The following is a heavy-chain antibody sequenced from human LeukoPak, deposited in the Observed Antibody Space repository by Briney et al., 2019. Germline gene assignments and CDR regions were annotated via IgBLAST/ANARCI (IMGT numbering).Heavy chain of an antibody. V-gene: IGHV3-15*01. Sequence: PGGSLRLSCAASGFTFSNAWMSWVRQAPGKGLEWVGRIKSKTDGGTTDYAAPVKGRFTISRDDSKNTLYLQMNSLKTEDTAVYYCTTDAKYYDILTGHDAFDIWGQGTMVTVSS. D-gene: IGHD3-9*01. CDR2: IKSKTDGGTT. CDR1: GFTFSNAW. J-gene: IGHJ3*02. CDR3: TTDAKYYDILTGHDAFDI.